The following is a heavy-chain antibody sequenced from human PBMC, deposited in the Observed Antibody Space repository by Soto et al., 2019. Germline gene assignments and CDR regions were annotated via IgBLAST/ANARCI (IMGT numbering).Heavy chain of an antibody. Sequence: SETLSLTCIFSGDSISDSSHYWGWIRQPPGKGLEWIANMYYSGSTYYSPSLKSRVTISVDTSKKQFSLKLSSVTAADTAVYYCATMLLAGTTPYYFDNWGQGTLVTVSS. V-gene: IGHV4-39*01. CDR2: MYYSGST. D-gene: IGHD1-1*01. J-gene: IGHJ4*02. CDR1: GDSISDSSHY. CDR3: ATMLLAGTTPYYFDN.